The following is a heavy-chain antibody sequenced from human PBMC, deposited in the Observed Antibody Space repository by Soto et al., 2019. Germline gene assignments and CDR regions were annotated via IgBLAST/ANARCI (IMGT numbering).Heavy chain of an antibody. J-gene: IGHJ4*02. V-gene: IGHV1-69*01. Sequence: QVQLVQSGAEVKKPGSSVKVPCKASGGTFSSYAISWVRQAPGQGLEWMGGIIPIFGTANYAQKFQGRVTITADESTSTAYMELSSLRSEDTAVYYCARMTYYYDSSGYYLDLGSDYWGQGTLVTVSS. CDR1: GGTFSSYA. D-gene: IGHD3-22*01. CDR2: IIPIFGTA. CDR3: ARMTYYYDSSGYYLDLGSDY.